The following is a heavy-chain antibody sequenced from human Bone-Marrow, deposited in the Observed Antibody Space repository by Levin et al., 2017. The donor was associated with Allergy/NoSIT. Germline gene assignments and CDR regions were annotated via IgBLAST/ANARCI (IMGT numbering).Heavy chain of an antibody. CDR3: TSTHTSSRDS. J-gene: IGHJ4*02. V-gene: IGHV3-15*01. Sequence: GGSLRLSCAASGFSFSNAWMTWVRQAPGKGLECVGRIKSKTDGRTADYVAPVKGRFTISRDDSKNTLYLLMNSLKTEDTAVYYCTSTHTSSRDSWGQGTLVTVSS. CDR1: GFSFSNAW. CDR2: IKSKTDGRTA. D-gene: IGHD6-13*01.